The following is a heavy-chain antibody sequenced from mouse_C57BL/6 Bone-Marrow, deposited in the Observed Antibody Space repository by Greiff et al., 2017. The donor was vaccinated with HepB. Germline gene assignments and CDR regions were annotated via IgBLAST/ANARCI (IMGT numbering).Heavy chain of an antibody. CDR2: SRNKANDYTT. Sequence: EVKLVESGGGLVQSGRSLRLSCATSGFTFSDVYMEWVRQAPGKGLEWIAASRNKANDYTTEYSASVKGRFIVSRDTSQSILYLQMNALRAEDTAIYYCARDANYYGSSYRFAYWGQGTLVTVSA. J-gene: IGHJ3*01. CDR1: GFTFSDVY. CDR3: ARDANYYGSSYRFAY. D-gene: IGHD1-1*01. V-gene: IGHV7-1*01.